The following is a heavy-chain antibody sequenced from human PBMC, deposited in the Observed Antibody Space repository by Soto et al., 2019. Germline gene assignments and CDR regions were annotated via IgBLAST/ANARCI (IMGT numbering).Heavy chain of an antibody. CDR1: GGTLSTYG. D-gene: IGHD1-26*01. CDR3: ASRERLDAFDV. Sequence: QVQLVQSGAEGKKPGSSVKVSCKASGGTLSTYGITWVRQASGQGLEWMGGIIPIFGSINFAQKFRGRLTITSDKSTGTVYMELNSLTSEDTAVYYCASRERLDAFDVWGQGTMVTVSS. CDR2: IIPIFGSI. V-gene: IGHV1-69*06. J-gene: IGHJ3*01.